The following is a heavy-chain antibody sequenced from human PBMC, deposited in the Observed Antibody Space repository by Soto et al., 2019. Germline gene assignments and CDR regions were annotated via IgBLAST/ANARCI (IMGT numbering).Heavy chain of an antibody. J-gene: IGHJ6*02. CDR2: ISSSSSYI. CDR3: ARDREYSSGWYVNYYYYGMDV. CDR1: GFTFSSYS. V-gene: IGHV3-21*01. Sequence: EVQLVESGGGLVKPGGSLRLSCAASGFTFSSYSMNWVRQAPGKGLEWVSSISSSSSYIYYADSVKGRFTISRDNAKNXLXMXXNRLRAEATAVYYCARDREYSSGWYVNYYYYGMDVWGQGTTVTVSS. D-gene: IGHD6-19*01.